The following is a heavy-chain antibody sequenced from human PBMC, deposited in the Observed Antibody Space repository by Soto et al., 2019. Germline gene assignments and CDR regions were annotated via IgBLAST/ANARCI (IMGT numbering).Heavy chain of an antibody. D-gene: IGHD2-2*01. CDR1: GFTFSSYS. V-gene: IGHV3-21*01. J-gene: IGHJ4*02. CDR2: ISSSSSYI. Sequence: EVQLVESGGGLVKPGGSLRLSCAASGFTFSSYSMNWVRQAPGKGLEWVSSISSSSSYIYYADSVKGRFTISRDNAKNSLYLQMNSLRAEDTAVYYCARTPRCSPSPAAVDYWGQGTLVTVSS. CDR3: ARTPRCSPSPAAVDY.